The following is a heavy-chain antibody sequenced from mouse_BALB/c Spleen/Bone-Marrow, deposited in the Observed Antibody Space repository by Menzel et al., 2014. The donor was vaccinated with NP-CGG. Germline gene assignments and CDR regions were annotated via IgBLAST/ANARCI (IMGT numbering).Heavy chain of an antibody. J-gene: IGHJ2*01. CDR2: INPGSSTI. CDR1: GFDFSRYW. Sequence: EVQGVESGGGLVQPGGSLILSCAASGFDFSRYWMSWARQAPGKGQEWIGEINPGSSTINYTPSLKDKFIISRDNAKKTLYLQMSKVRSEDTALYYCARLAYYGYFAYWGQGTTLTVSS. V-gene: IGHV4-2*02. CDR3: ARLAYYGYFAY. D-gene: IGHD1-1*01.